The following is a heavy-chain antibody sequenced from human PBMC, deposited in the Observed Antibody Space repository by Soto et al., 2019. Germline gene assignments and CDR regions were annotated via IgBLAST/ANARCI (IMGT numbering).Heavy chain of an antibody. CDR2: ITPTNTDT. Sequence: NPGGSLRLSCAAAGFTFSDHYMSWIRQAPGKGLEWVSYITPTNTDTDYADSVKGRFTISRDNARNSLYLQMNSLRAEDTAVYYCTRGHHSMDVWGQGTAVTVSS. CDR3: TRGHHSMDV. CDR1: GFTFSDHY. J-gene: IGHJ6*02. V-gene: IGHV3-11*06.